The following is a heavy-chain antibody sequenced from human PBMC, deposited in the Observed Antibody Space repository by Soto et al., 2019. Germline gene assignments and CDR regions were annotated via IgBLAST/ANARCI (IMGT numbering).Heavy chain of an antibody. Sequence: GGSLRLSCAASGFTFSSYAMSWVRQAPGKGLEWVSAISGSGGSTYYADSVKGRFTISRDNSKNTLYLQMNSLRAEDTAVYYCGGSSWLNWFDPWGQGTLVTVSS. D-gene: IGHD6-13*01. CDR3: GGSSWLNWFDP. J-gene: IGHJ5*02. V-gene: IGHV3-23*01. CDR2: ISGSGGST. CDR1: GFTFSSYA.